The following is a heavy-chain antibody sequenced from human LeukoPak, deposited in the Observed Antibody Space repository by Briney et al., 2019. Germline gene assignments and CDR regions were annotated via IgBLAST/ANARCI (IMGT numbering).Heavy chain of an antibody. CDR1: GGSISSYY. D-gene: IGHD3-10*01. CDR3: ARAKGPVRGSRDAFDI. CDR2: IHYSGST. Sequence: SETLSLTCTISGGSISSYYWSWIRQSPGKGLEWIGYIHYSGSTNYNPSLKSRVTISVDTSKNQFSLKLSSVTAADTAVYYCARAKGPVRGSRDAFDIWGQGTMVTVSS. J-gene: IGHJ3*02. V-gene: IGHV4-59*08.